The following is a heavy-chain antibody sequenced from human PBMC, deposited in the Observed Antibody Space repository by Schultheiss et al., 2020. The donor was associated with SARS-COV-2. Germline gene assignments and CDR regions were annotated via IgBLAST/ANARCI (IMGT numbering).Heavy chain of an antibody. CDR1: GFTFSSYG. CDR3: ARGRGFGSSWYGDY. Sequence: GGSLRLSCAASGFTFSSYGMHWVRQAPGKGLEWVAVIWYDGSNKYYADSVKGRFTISRDNSKNTLYLQMNSLRAEDTAVYYCARGRGFGSSWYGDYWGQGTLVTVSS. J-gene: IGHJ4*02. V-gene: IGHV3-33*01. CDR2: IWYDGSNK. D-gene: IGHD6-13*01.